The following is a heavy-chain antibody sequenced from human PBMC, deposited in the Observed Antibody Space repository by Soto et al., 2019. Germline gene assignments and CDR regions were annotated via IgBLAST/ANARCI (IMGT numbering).Heavy chain of an antibody. D-gene: IGHD5-12*01. CDR3: AREGWLQGYYIDS. V-gene: IGHV3-33*01. Sequence: QVQLVESGGGVVQPGRSLRLACAASGFTFNSYGMHWVRQAPGKGLEWVAVVSYDGSNKYYADSVRGQFIISRDNSNNTLYLQMNSLRAEDAAVYYCAREGWLQGYYIDSWGQGTLVTVSS. CDR2: VSYDGSNK. J-gene: IGHJ4*02. CDR1: GFTFNSYG.